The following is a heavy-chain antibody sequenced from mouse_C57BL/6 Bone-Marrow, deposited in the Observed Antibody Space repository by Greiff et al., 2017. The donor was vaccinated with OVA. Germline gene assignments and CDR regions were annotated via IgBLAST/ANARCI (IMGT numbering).Heavy chain of an antibody. CDR3: AREGAKYYFDY. Sequence: QVQLKQPGAELVKPGASVKLSCKASGYTFTSYWMQWVKQRPGQGLEWIGEIDPSDSYTNYNQKFKGKATLTVDTSSSTAYMQHSSLTSEDSAVNYCAREGAKYYFDYWGQGTTLTVSS. CDR1: GYTFTSYW. CDR2: IDPSDSYT. V-gene: IGHV1-50*01. J-gene: IGHJ2*01.